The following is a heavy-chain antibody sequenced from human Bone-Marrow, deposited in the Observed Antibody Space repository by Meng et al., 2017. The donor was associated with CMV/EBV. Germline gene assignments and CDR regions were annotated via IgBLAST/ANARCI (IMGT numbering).Heavy chain of an antibody. CDR2: ISGSGDTT. CDR3: AKTRDYYDTNSGYAGHRPSDY. CDR1: GFTFSSYA. Sequence: GESKRISSAASGFTFSSYAMSWVRPAPGKGLEWVSGIRGISGSGDTTYYADSVKGRFTISRDNSKNTLYLQMNSLRAEDTAVYYCAKTRDYYDTNSGYAGHRPSDYWGQGTLVTVSS. J-gene: IGHJ4*02. D-gene: IGHD3-22*01. V-gene: IGHV3-23*01.